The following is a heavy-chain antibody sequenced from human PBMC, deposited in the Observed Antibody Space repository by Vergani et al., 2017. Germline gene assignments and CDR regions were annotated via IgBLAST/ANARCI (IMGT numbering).Heavy chain of an antibody. J-gene: IGHJ4*01. CDR2: ISYDGSNK. CDR3: TTGFPGSSWSTY. V-gene: IGHV3-30-3*01. CDR1: GFTFSSYA. D-gene: IGHD6-13*01. Sequence: QVQLVESGGGVVQPGRSLRLSCAASGFTFSSYAMHWVRQAPGKGLEWVAVISYDGSNKYYADSVKGRFTISRDDSKAIAYLQMNSLKTEDTAVYYCTTGFPGSSWSTYWGQGTLVTVSS.